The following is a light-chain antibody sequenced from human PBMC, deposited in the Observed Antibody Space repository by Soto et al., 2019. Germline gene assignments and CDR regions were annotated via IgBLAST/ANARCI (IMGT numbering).Light chain of an antibody. CDR3: QQYGSSSWK. V-gene: IGKV3-20*01. J-gene: IGKJ1*01. CDR1: QSVSSD. Sequence: EIVMTHSPSAVSVSPRERATLSCRASQSVSSDLAWYEQKPGQAPRLLIYGASTRATGIPARFSGSGSGTDFTLTISRLEPEDFAVYYCQQYGSSSWKFGQGAKADIK. CDR2: GAS.